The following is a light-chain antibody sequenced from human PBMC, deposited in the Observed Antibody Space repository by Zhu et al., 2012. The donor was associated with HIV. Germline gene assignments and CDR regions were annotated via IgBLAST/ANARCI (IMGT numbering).Light chain of an antibody. CDR1: QSINYY. Sequence: VLTQSPVTLSLSPGERATLSCGASQSINYYLAWYQQKPGLAPRLLIYDTFKRATGIPDRFSGSGSGTQFTLTISRLEPEDLAVYYCQQYISSPLTFGGGTKVGDRT. CDR2: DTF. CDR3: QQYISSPLT. J-gene: IGKJ4*01. V-gene: IGKV3D-20*01.